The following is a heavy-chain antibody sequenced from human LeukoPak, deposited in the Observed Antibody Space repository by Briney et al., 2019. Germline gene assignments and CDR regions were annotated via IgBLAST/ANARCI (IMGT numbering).Heavy chain of an antibody. D-gene: IGHD5-12*01. CDR2: ITSSGTTI. CDR1: GFTFSDYY. V-gene: IGHV3-11*01. CDR3: ARDHGGVATILDGDYFDY. J-gene: IGHJ4*02. Sequence: PGGSLRLSCAASGFTFSDYYMYWIRQAPGKGLECVSYITSSGTTIYYADSVKGRFTISRDNAKNSLYLQMNSLRAEDTAVYYCARDHGGVATILDGDYFDYWGQGTLVTVSS.